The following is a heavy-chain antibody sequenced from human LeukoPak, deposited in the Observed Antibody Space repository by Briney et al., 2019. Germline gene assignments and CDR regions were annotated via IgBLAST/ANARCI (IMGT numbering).Heavy chain of an antibody. CDR2: ISGSGGST. Sequence: RPGGALRLSCAASGFTFSSYAMSWVRQAPGKGLEWVSAISGSGGSTYYADSVKGRFTISRDNSKNTLYLQMNSLRAEDTAVYYCAKSARGSYFIDYWGQGTLVTVSS. D-gene: IGHD1-26*01. CDR3: AKSARGSYFIDY. J-gene: IGHJ4*02. CDR1: GFTFSSYA. V-gene: IGHV3-23*01.